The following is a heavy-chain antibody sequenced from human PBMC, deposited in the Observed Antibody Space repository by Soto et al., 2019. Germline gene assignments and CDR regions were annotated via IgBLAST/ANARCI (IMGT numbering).Heavy chain of an antibody. D-gene: IGHD4-17*01. V-gene: IGHV4-31*03. Sequence: QVQLQESGPGLVKPSQTLSLTCTVSGGSVSSGGYYWSWIRQHPGKGLKWIGYIYHSGNTYLNPSLKTRVTISVDTSKNQFSLKLSSVTAADTAVYYCARVPRNGKNDDYSRYLDYWGQGTLVSVSS. CDR3: ARVPRNGKNDDYSRYLDY. CDR2: IYHSGNT. J-gene: IGHJ4*02. CDR1: GGSVSSGGYY.